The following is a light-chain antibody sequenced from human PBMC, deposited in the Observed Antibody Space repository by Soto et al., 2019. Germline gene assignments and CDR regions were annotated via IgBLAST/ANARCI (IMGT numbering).Light chain of an antibody. CDR2: GAY. CDR1: QSVSSSN. J-gene: IGKJ2*01. Sequence: EIVLTQSPATLSLSPGERTTLSCRASQSVSSSNLLWYQQKRGQAPRLLIDGAYKRATGIPGRFSGSGSGTDFTLTISRLEPEDFALYYCQHYCNSPPYTFGQGTKVEIK. V-gene: IGKV3-20*01. CDR3: QHYCNSPPYT.